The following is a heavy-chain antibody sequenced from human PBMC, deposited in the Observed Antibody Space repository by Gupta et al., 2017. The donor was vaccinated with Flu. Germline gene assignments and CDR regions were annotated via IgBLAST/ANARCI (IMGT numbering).Heavy chain of an antibody. CDR3: AKDGRWNYNNYGLNV. J-gene: IGHJ6*02. Sequence: QEQVVESGGDVVQPGRSLRLSCAASGFSFSNYGMHWVRQAPGKGLEWMAVISHDGSDKDYADAVRGRFTISRDNSRNTLYLQMNRLRIEDTAVYYCAKDGRWNYNNYGLNVWGQGTTVTVSS. CDR2: ISHDGSDK. V-gene: IGHV3-30*18. CDR1: GFSFSNYG. D-gene: IGHD1-7*01.